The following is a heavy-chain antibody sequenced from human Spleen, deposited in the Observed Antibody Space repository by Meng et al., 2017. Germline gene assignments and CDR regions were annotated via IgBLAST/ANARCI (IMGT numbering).Heavy chain of an antibody. V-gene: IGHV3-21*01. J-gene: IGHJ4*02. CDR2: ISSSSSYI. D-gene: IGHD3-10*01. Sequence: GESLKISCAASGFTFSNYAVSWVRQAPGKGLEWVSSISSSSSYIYYADSVKGRFTISRDNAKNSLYLQMNSLRAEDTAVYYGARDLVLVRGAPPDYWGQGTLVTVSS. CDR3: ARDLVLVRGAPPDY. CDR1: GFTFSNYA.